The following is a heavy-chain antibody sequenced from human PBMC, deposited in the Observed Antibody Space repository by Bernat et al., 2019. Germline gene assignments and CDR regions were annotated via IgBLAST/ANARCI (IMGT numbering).Heavy chain of an antibody. CDR1: GFTFSSYE. J-gene: IGHJ4*02. Sequence: VQLVESGGGLVQPGGSLRLSCAASGFTFSSYEMNWVRQAPGKGLEWVSYISSSGSTIYYADSVKGRFTISRDNAKNSLYLQMNSLRAEDTAVYYCARGSTSCFRGSCYSGFRYFDYWGQGTLVTVSS. CDR2: ISSSGSTI. V-gene: IGHV3-48*03. D-gene: IGHD2-15*01. CDR3: ARGSTSCFRGSCYSGFRYFDY.